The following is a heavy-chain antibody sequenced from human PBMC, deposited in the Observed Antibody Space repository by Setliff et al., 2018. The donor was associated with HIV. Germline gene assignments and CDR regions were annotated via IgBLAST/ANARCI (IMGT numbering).Heavy chain of an antibody. V-gene: IGHV4-39*01. J-gene: IGHJ4*02. CDR1: GASINNSTYY. CDR3: TRLALGN. D-gene: IGHD3-3*02. CDR2: IHYSGNT. Sequence: SETLSLTCAVSGASINNSTYYRGWIRQPSGKGLEWIGDIHYSGNTHYNPSLKSRVTISVDTSKNQFSLKLNSVSPTDTAVYYCTRLALGNWGQGTLVTVSS.